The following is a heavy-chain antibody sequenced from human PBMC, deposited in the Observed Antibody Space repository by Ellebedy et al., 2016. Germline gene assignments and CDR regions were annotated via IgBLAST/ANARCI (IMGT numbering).Heavy chain of an antibody. CDR2: TYYRSKWYN. D-gene: IGHD2-15*01. CDR3: ARSLGYCSGGSCYGAFDI. J-gene: IGHJ3*02. CDR1: GNSVSSNSAA. Sequence: SQTLSLTCAISGNSVSSNSAAWNWIRQSPSRGLEWLGRTYYRSKWYNDYAVSVKSRITINPDTSKNQFSLQLNSVTPEDTAVYYCARSLGYCSGGSCYGAFDIWGQGTMVTVSS. V-gene: IGHV6-1*01.